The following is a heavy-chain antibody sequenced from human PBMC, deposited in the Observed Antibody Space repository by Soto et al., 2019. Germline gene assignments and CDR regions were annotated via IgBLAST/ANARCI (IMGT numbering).Heavy chain of an antibody. V-gene: IGHV4-31*03. CDR2: IFYSGTT. D-gene: IGHD3-16*02. CDR3: ARIHDYTWGSYRFDY. Sequence: QLQLQESGPGLVKPSQTLSLTCTVSGGSISSGGYYWSWIRQHPGKGLEYIGYIFYSGTTSYNPSLKSRVTISVDTSNNQFSLRLSSVTAADTAVYYCARIHDYTWGSYRFDYWGQGTLVTVSS. J-gene: IGHJ4*02. CDR1: GGSISSGGYY.